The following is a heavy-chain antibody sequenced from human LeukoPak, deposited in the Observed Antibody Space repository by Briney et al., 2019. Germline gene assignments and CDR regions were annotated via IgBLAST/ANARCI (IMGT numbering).Heavy chain of an antibody. J-gene: IGHJ4*02. D-gene: IGHD5-18*01. Sequence: SETLSLTCTVSGGSISSYYWSWIRQPPGKGLEWIGYIYYSGSTNYNPSLKSRATISVETSKNQFSLKLSSVTAADTAVYYCARHGYSYGFDYWGQGTLVTVSS. CDR1: GGSISSYY. CDR3: ARHGYSYGFDY. CDR2: IYYSGST. V-gene: IGHV4-59*08.